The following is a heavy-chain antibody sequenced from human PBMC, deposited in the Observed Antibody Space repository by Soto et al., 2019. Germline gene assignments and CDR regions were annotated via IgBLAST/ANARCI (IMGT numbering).Heavy chain of an antibody. CDR3: ARSRYYFDY. CDR2: IKVDNGDT. CDR1: GYTLKNYG. V-gene: IGHV1-18*01. J-gene: IGHJ4*02. Sequence: QVHLVQSGGEVKKPGASVKVSCKASGYTLKNYGIGWVRQAPGLGPEWVGWIKVDNGDTKYAEKLQCRVTLTTDTSTSTAYMELRNLRSDDTAFYYCARSRYYFDYWGQGTLVTVSS.